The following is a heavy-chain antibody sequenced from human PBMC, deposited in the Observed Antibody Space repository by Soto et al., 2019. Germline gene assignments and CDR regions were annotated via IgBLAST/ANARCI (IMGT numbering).Heavy chain of an antibody. J-gene: IGHJ4*02. Sequence: QVQLVESGGGVVQPGKSLGLSCAASGFTFSSYAMHWVRQAPGKGLEWVSLISFDGSNQYYADSVKGRFTISRDNSKSTVYLQMNSLRPEDTAVYYCASANILVLNTAGIDYWGQGTLVTVSS. CDR3: ASANILVLNTAGIDY. V-gene: IGHV3-30-3*01. CDR2: ISFDGSNQ. D-gene: IGHD2-15*01. CDR1: GFTFSSYA.